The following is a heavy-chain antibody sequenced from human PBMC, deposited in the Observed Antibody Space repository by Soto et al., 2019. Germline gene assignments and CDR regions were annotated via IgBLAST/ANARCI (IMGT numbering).Heavy chain of an antibody. J-gene: IGHJ5*02. CDR1: VSSIGSSYY. D-gene: IGHD3-16*01. V-gene: IGHV4-38-2*02. Sequence: SETLSLTCAFSVSSIGSSYYWGWIRQPPGKGLEWIGTIHYGGSSFYNPSLKSRVTMSVDTSKNQFSLKLRSVTAADTAVYFCARDWGATTRDIRWLAPRGQGTLVTAPQ. CDR3: ARDWGATTRDIRWLAP. CDR2: IHYGGSS.